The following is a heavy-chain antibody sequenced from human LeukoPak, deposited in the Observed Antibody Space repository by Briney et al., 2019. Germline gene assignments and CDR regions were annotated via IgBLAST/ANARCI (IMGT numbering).Heavy chain of an antibody. CDR1: GYSFTSYW. CDR2: IYPGDSDT. V-gene: IGHV5-51*01. D-gene: IGHD3-3*01. CDR3: ASRNYDFWSGSGYYYYYMDV. Sequence: GESLKISCKGSGYSFTSYWIGWVRQMPGKGLEWMGIIYPGDSDTRYSPSFQGQVTISADKSISTAYLQWSSLKASDTAMYYCASRNYDFWSGSGYYYYYMDVRGKGTTVTVSS. J-gene: IGHJ6*03.